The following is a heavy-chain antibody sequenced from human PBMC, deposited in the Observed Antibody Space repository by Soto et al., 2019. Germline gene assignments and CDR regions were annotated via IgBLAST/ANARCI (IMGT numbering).Heavy chain of an antibody. CDR2: IYYSGST. J-gene: IGHJ6*02. V-gene: IGHV4-59*01. CDR3: ARARRIAADYYGMDV. Sequence: SETLSLTCTVSGASISSYYWSWIRQPPGKGLEWIGYIYYSGSTNYNPSLKSRVTISVDTSKNQFSLKLSSVTAADTAVYYCARARRIAADYYGMDVWGQGTTVTVSS. CDR1: GASISSYY. D-gene: IGHD6-13*01.